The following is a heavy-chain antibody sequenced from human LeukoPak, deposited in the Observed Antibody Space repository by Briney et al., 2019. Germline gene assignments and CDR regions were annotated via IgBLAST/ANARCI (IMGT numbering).Heavy chain of an antibody. CDR2: ISSSGSTI. V-gene: IGHV3-48*03. J-gene: IGHJ4*02. Sequence: GGSLRLSCAASGFTFSSYEMNWVRQAPGKGLEWVSYISSSGSTIYYADSVKGRFTISRDNAKNSLYLQMNSLRAEDTAVYYCARGIYDFWSGYYQPYFDYWGQGTLVTVSS. CDR1: GFTFSSYE. D-gene: IGHD3-3*01. CDR3: ARGIYDFWSGYYQPYFDY.